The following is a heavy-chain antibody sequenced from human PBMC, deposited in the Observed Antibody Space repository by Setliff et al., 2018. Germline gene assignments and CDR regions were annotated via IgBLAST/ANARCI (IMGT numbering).Heavy chain of an antibody. CDR2: IKQDGSEK. D-gene: IGHD6-13*01. CDR1: GFTFSNYW. V-gene: IGHV3-7*01. J-gene: IGHJ4*02. CDR3: ARDRSIAAAGAFDY. Sequence: GGSLRLSCAASGFTFSNYWMSWVRQAPGKGLEWVANIKQDGSEKYYVDSVKGRFTISRDNAKNSLYLQMNSLRAEDTAVYYCARDRSIAAAGAFDYWGQGTLVTVSS.